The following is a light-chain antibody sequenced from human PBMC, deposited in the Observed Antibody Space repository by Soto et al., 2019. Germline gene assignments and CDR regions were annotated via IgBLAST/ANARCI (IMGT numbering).Light chain of an antibody. CDR2: DVS. CDR3: SSYTSSSTLDV. CDR1: SSDVGGYNY. J-gene: IGLJ1*01. Sequence: QSALTQPASVSGSPGQSITISCTGTSSDVGGYNYVSWYQQHPGKAPKLMIYDVSNRPSGVSNRFSGSKSGNTASLTISGLHAEDEADYYCSSYTSSSTLDVFGTGTKVTVL. V-gene: IGLV2-14*01.